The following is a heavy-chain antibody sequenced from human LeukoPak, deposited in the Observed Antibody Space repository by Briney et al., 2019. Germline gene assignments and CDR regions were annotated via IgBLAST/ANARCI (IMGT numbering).Heavy chain of an antibody. CDR2: IYYSGST. Sequence: SETLSLTCTVSGGSISSSSYYWGWIRQPPGKGLEWIGSIYYSGSTYYNPSLKSRVTISVDTSKNQFSLKLSPVTAADTAVYYCARQTMTTVRNWGQGTLVTVSS. J-gene: IGHJ4*02. CDR3: ARQTMTTVRN. V-gene: IGHV4-39*01. D-gene: IGHD4-17*01. CDR1: GGSISSSSYY.